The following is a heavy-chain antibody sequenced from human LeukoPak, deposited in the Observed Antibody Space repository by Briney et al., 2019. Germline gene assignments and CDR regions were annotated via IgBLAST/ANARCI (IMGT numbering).Heavy chain of an antibody. V-gene: IGHV3-23*01. Sequence: PGGSLRLSCAASGFTFSSYSMNWVRQAPGKGLEWVSAISGSGGSTYYADSVKGRFTISRDNSKNTLYLQMNSLRAEDTAVYYCAKDQGITMVRGVISGFDYWGQGTLVTVSS. D-gene: IGHD3-10*01. CDR2: ISGSGGST. CDR3: AKDQGITMVRGVISGFDY. J-gene: IGHJ4*02. CDR1: GFTFSSYS.